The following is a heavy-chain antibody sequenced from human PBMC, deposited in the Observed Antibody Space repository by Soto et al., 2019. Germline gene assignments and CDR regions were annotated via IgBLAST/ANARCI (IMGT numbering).Heavy chain of an antibody. CDR2: ISGSLGST. CDR3: AKDRWDTSSLDY. CDR1: GFTFSSYA. J-gene: IGHJ4*02. V-gene: IGHV3-23*01. D-gene: IGHD1-26*01. Sequence: GGSLRLSCAASGFTFSSYAMSWVRQAPGKGLEWVSAISGSLGSTYYADSVKGRFTISRDNSKNTLYLQMNSLRAEDTAVYYCAKDRWDTSSLDYWGQGTPVTVSS.